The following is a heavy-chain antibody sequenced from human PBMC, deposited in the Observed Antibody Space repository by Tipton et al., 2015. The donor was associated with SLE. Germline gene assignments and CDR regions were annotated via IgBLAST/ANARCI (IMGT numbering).Heavy chain of an antibody. J-gene: IGHJ5*02. V-gene: IGHV4-38-2*01. CDR1: GYSISRGYY. D-gene: IGHD1-26*01. Sequence: TLSLTCAVPGYSISRGYYWGWIRQPPGKGLEWIGSIYHSGSYYNPSLKSRVTISVDTSKNQFSLKLSAVTAADTAVYYCARGVWSGNWFDPWGQGTLVTVSS. CDR2: IYHSGS. CDR3: ARGVWSGNWFDP.